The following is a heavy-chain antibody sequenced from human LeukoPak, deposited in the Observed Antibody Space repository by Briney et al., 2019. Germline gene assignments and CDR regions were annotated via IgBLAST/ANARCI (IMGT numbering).Heavy chain of an antibody. V-gene: IGHV3-7*01. CDR3: ARGGWSSDY. J-gene: IGHJ4*02. D-gene: IGHD6-19*01. CDR1: GFTFSSHW. Sequence: PGGSLRLSCAASGFTFSSHWMSWVRQTPGKGLEWVANIKKDGSETNYVDSVKGRFTISRDNAKNSLYLQMSSLRAEDTAMYYCARGGWSSDYWGRGILVTVSS. CDR2: IKKDGSET.